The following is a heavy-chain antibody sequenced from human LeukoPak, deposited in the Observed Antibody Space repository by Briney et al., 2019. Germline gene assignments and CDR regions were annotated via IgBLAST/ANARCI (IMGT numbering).Heavy chain of an antibody. CDR3: ARHPQWAAAGSFDY. CDR1: GGSISSYY. CDR2: IYDSGST. Sequence: SETLSLTCTVSGGSISSYYWSWIRQPPGKGLEWIGHIYDSGSTNCNPSLKSRVTISVDTSKNQFSLKLSSVTAADTAVYYCARHPQWAAAGSFDYWGQGTLVTVSS. J-gene: IGHJ4*02. V-gene: IGHV4-59*08. D-gene: IGHD6-13*01.